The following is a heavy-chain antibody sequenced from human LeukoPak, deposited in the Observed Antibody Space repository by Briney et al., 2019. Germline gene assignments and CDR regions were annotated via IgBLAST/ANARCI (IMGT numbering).Heavy chain of an antibody. V-gene: IGHV1-46*01. Sequence: ASVKVSCKASGYTFTSYYMRWVRQAPGQGLEWMGIINPSGGSTSYAQKFQGRVTMTRDTSTSTVYMELSSLRSEDTAVYYCARECSSGWYCYWGQGTLVTVSS. CDR1: GYTFTSYY. J-gene: IGHJ4*02. CDR3: ARECSSGWYCY. D-gene: IGHD6-19*01. CDR2: INPSGGST.